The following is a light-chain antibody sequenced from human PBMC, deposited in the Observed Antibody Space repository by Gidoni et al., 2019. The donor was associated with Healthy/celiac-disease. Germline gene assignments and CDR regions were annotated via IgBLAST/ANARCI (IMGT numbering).Light chain of an antibody. Sequence: QTVVTQEPSLTVSPGGTVTLTCASSTGAVTSGYYPNWFQQKPGQAPRALIYSTSNKHPWTPARFSGSLLGGKAALTLSGVQPEDEAEYDCLLYYGGAVVFGGGTKLTVL. J-gene: IGLJ2*01. V-gene: IGLV7-43*01. CDR2: STS. CDR1: TGAVTSGYY. CDR3: LLYYGGAVV.